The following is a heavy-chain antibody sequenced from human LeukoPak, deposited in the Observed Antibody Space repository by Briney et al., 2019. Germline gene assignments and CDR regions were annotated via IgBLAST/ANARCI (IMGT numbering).Heavy chain of an antibody. J-gene: IGHJ3*02. D-gene: IGHD1-26*01. V-gene: IGHV3-74*01. CDR3: ARDPHGGSGSDPHDAFDI. CDR2: IKNDGRSP. Sequence: GGSLRLSCAVSGFTFSSYWTHWVRQAPGKGLVWVSRIKNDGRSPSYADSVKGRFTISSDNAKNTVYLQIDSLGAEDTAVYYCARDPHGGSGSDPHDAFDIWGQGTMVTVSS. CDR1: GFTFSSYW.